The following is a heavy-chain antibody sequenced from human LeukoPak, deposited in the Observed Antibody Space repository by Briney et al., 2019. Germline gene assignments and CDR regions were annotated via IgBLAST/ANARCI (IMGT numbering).Heavy chain of an antibody. D-gene: IGHD5-12*01. CDR1: GGSISSYY. Sequence: AETLSLTCTVSGGSISSYYWSWIRQPPGKGLEWVGYIYYSGSTNPIPSLKSRVTVSVDTSKNQFSLKLSSVTAADTAVYYCARGSIPTLFGGYVTFDPWGQGTLVAVSS. CDR3: ARGSIPTLFGGYVTFDP. J-gene: IGHJ5*02. CDR2: IYYSGST. V-gene: IGHV4-59*13.